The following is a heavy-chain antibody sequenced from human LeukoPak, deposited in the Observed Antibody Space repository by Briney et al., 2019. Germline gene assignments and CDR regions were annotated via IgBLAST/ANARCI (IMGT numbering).Heavy chain of an antibody. CDR1: GYTFTGQD. J-gene: IGHJ4*02. D-gene: IGHD6-6*01. CDR3: ASYPRYSSSPPFDY. V-gene: IGHV1-2*02. CDR2: INPDTGVT. Sequence: SVKVSCKASGYTFTGQDMHWVRQAPGQGLEWMGWINPDTGVTNYAQRLQGRVTMTRDTTISTAYMELSRLTSNDTAVYYCASYPRYSSSPPFDYWGQGTLVTVSS.